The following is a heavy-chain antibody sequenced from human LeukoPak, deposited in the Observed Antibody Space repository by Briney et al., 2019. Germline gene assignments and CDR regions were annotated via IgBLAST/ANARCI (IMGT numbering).Heavy chain of an antibody. Sequence: GGSLRLSCLTPGVKFSSDSMNRVRQPPGKGLPWVSSISPGGNYMRFADSVKGRFTVSRDNAHSTLYLQMSSLQVQDTALYYCVGDETGGEVYKYWGQGTLITVSS. V-gene: IGHV3-21*06. CDR1: GVKFSSDS. CDR2: ISPGGNYM. CDR3: VGDETGGEVYKY. J-gene: IGHJ4*02. D-gene: IGHD2-21*01.